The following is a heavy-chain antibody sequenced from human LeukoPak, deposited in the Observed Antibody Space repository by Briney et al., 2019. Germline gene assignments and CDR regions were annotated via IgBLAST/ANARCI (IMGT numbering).Heavy chain of an antibody. CDR3: ARVGGATTFYFDY. Sequence: ASVTVSCKASGYTFTGYYMHWVRQAPGQGLEWMGWINPNSGGTNYAQKFQGRVTMTRDTSISTAYMELSRLRSGDTAVYYCARVGGATTFYFDYWGQGTLVTVSS. CDR1: GYTFTGYY. V-gene: IGHV1-2*02. CDR2: INPNSGGT. D-gene: IGHD1-26*01. J-gene: IGHJ4*02.